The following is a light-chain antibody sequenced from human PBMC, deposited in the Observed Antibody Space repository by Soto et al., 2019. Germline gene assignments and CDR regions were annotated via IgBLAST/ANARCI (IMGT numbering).Light chain of an antibody. CDR3: QSYDSSLSGSGV. J-gene: IGLJ3*02. CDR1: NSNLGAGYD. V-gene: IGLV1-40*01. CDR2: GNN. Sequence: QSVLTQPPSVSGAPGQRVTISCTGNNSNLGAGYDVHWYQQLPGAAPKLVIFGNNNRPSGVPDRFSGSRSGTSASLAITGLQAEDEADYYCQSYDSSLSGSGVFGGGTKLTVL.